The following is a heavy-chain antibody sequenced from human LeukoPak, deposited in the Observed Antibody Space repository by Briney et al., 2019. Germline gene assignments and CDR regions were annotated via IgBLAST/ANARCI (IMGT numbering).Heavy chain of an antibody. D-gene: IGHD6-13*01. J-gene: IGHJ4*02. CDR2: IYYSGST. CDR1: GGSISSSSYY. Sequence: PETLSLTCTVSGGSISSSSYYWGWIRQPPGKGLEWIGSIYYSGSTYYNPSLKSRVTISVDTSKNQFSLKLSSVTAADTAVYYCARDIRYSSSWFDYWAREPWSPSPQ. V-gene: IGHV4-39*07. CDR3: ARDIRYSSSWFDY.